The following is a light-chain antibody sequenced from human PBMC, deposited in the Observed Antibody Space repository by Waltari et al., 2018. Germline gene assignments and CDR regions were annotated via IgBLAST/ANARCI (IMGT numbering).Light chain of an antibody. CDR2: DAS. CDR1: QSGSHY. V-gene: IGKV3-11*01. J-gene: IGKJ1*01. Sequence: EIVLTQSPATLSLSPRETATLSCRASQSGSHYLAWYQQKPGQAPSLLIYDASKRATGIPARFSGSGSGTDFTLTISSLEPEDFAIYYCQQRSNSWTFGQGTKVEIK. CDR3: QQRSNSWT.